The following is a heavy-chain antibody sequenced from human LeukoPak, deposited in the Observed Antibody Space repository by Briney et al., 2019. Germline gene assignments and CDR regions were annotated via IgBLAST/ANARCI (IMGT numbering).Heavy chain of an antibody. V-gene: IGHV3-30*04. CDR1: GFTFSSYA. J-gene: IGHJ4*02. Sequence: GGSLRLSCAASGFTFSSYAMHWVRQAPGKGLEWVAVISYDGSNKYYADSVKGRFTISRDNSKNTLYLQMNSLRAEDTAVYYCATGNGYYDFWSGYYKLNYFDYWGQGTLVTVSS. CDR3: ATGNGYYDFWSGYYKLNYFDY. D-gene: IGHD3-3*01. CDR2: ISYDGSNK.